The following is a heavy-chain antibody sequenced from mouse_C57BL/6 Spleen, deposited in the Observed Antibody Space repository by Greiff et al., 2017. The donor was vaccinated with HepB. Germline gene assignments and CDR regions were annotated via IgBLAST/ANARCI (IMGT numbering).Heavy chain of an antibody. CDR1: GYTFTSYW. CDR3: ARGIYYDYENYFDY. V-gene: IGHV1-69*01. D-gene: IGHD2-4*01. Sequence: QVQLKQPGAELVMPGASVKLSCKASGYTFTSYWMHWVKQRPGQGLEWIGEIDPSDSYTNYNQKFKGKSTLTVDKSSSTAYMQLSSLTSEDSAVYYCARGIYYDYENYFDYWGQGTTLTVSS. CDR2: IDPSDSYT. J-gene: IGHJ2*01.